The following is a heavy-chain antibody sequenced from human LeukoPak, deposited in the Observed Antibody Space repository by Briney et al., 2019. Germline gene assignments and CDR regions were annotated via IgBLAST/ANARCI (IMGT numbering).Heavy chain of an antibody. CDR2: IRDKANSYTT. Sequence: GGPRGLSCEAPGFTFSDHYMDWVRQAQGKGLEGFGRIRDKANSYTTEYAASVEGRFTVSRDDSKKSLYLQMDSLKSEDTAVYYCARVKVESGSYYFDSWGQGTLVTVSS. CDR1: GFTFSDHY. J-gene: IGHJ4*02. CDR3: ARVKVESGSYYFDS. V-gene: IGHV3-72*01. D-gene: IGHD1-26*01.